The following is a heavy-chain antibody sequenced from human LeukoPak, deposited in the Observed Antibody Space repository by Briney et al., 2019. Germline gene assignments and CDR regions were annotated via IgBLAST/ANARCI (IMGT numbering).Heavy chain of an antibody. CDR1: GGSISSYY. D-gene: IGHD6-13*01. V-gene: IGHV4-59*08. CDR3: ASWYSLGAFDI. CDR2: IYYSGST. J-gene: IGHJ3*02. Sequence: SETLSVTCTVSGGSISSYYWSWIRQPPGKGLEWIGYIYYSGSTNYNPSLKSRVTISVDTSKNQFSLKLSSVTAADTAVYYCASWYSLGAFDIWGQGTMVTVSS.